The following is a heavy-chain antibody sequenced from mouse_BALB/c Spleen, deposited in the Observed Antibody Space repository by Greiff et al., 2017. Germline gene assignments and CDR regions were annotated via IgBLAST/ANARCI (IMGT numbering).Heavy chain of an antibody. CDR3: ATLDY. Sequence: VQLQQSGAELARPGASVKLSCTASGYTFTDYYINWVKQRTGQGLEWIGEIYPGSGNTYYNEKFKGKATLTADKSSSTAYMQLSSLTSEDSAVYFCATLDYWGQGTTLTVSS. V-gene: IGHV1-77*01. CDR2: IYPGSGNT. J-gene: IGHJ2*01. CDR1: GYTFTDYY.